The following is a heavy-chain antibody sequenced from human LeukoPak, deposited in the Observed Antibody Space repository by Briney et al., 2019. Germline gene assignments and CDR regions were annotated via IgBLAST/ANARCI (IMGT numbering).Heavy chain of an antibody. Sequence: GASVKVSCKASGYTFTGYYMHWVRQAPGQGLEWMGWINPNSGGTNYAQKFQGRVTMTRDTSISTAYMELSRLRSDDTAVYYCARLGYCSGGSCSSKDKTNWFDPWGQGTLVTVSS. CDR3: ARLGYCSGGSCSSKDKTNWFDP. V-gene: IGHV1-2*02. CDR2: INPNSGGT. CDR1: GYTFTGYY. J-gene: IGHJ5*02. D-gene: IGHD2-15*01.